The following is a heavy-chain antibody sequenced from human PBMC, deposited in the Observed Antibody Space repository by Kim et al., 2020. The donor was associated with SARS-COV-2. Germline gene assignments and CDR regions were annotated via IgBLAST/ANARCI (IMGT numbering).Heavy chain of an antibody. CDR2: NRK. Sequence: NRKDHVDSVKGLFIISRYNAKNSWDLQMNSLRAEDTAVYYCARGDAFSGDTWGQGTLVTVSS. CDR3: ARGDAFSGDT. D-gene: IGHD3-10*01. J-gene: IGHJ5*02. V-gene: IGHV3-7*03.